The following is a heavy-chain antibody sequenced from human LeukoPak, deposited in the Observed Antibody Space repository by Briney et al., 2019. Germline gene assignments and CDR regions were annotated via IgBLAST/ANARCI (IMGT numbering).Heavy chain of an antibody. V-gene: IGHV4-30-2*01. Sequence: RASETLSLTCTVSGGSISSGGYYWSWIRQHPGKGLEWIGYIYHSGSTYYNPSLKSRVTISVDRSKNQFSLKLSSVTAADTAVYYCASKSIIDGWFDPWGQGTLVTVSS. J-gene: IGHJ5*02. CDR3: ASKSIIDGWFDP. CDR2: IYHSGST. D-gene: IGHD5-24*01. CDR1: GGSISSGGYY.